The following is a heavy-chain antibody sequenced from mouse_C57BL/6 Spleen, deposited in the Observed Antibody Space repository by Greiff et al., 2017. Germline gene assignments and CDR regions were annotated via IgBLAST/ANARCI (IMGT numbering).Heavy chain of an antibody. J-gene: IGHJ4*01. CDR3: AKTAAGTYAMDY. D-gene: IGHD4-1*01. CDR1: GFSLTSYG. CDR2: IWRGGST. V-gene: IGHV2-5*01. Sequence: VQLQQSGPGLVQPSQSLSITCTVSGFSLTSYGVHWVRQSPGKGLEWLGVIWRGGSTDYNAAFMSRLSITKDNSKSQVFIKMNSLQADDTAIYYCAKTAAGTYAMDYWGQGTSVTVSS.